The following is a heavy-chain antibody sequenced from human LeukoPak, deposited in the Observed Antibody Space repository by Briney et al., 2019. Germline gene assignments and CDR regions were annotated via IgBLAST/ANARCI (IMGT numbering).Heavy chain of an antibody. CDR2: TYYRSKWYN. J-gene: IGHJ6*03. Sequence: SQTLSLTCAISGDSVSSNSAAWNWLRPSPSRGLEWLGRTYYRSKWYNDCAVSVKSRITINPDTSKNQFSLQLNSVTPEDTAVYYCARAPEGGYYYYYYMDVWGKGTTVTVSS. D-gene: IGHD3-16*01. CDR3: ARAPEGGYYYYYYMDV. CDR1: GDSVSSNSAA. V-gene: IGHV6-1*01.